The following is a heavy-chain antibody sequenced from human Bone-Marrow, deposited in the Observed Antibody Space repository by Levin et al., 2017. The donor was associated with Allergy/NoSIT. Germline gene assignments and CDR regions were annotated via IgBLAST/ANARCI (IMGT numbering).Heavy chain of an antibody. CDR2: ITGSGGSP. CDR3: AKVPTCYDFRSGREDYFDY. CDR1: ASPFNSYP. V-gene: IGHV3-23*01. D-gene: IGHD3-3*01. J-gene: IGHJ4*02. Sequence: GGSLRLSCAVSASPFNSYPMSWVRQAPGKGLDGVSAITGSGGSPYYADSVKGRFTISRANSKNTPHLQLNSLRAEETAVYYCAKVPTCYDFRSGREDYFDYWGQGTLVTDSS.